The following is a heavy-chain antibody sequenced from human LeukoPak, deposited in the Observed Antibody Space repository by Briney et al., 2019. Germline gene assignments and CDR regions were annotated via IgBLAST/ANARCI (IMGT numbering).Heavy chain of an antibody. V-gene: IGHV3-30*03. CDR2: ISYDGSNK. J-gene: IGHJ5*02. CDR3: ARDWRGYCSGGSCYEGDWFDP. CDR1: GFTFSSYG. D-gene: IGHD2-15*01. Sequence: GGSLRLSCAASGFTFSSYGMHWVRQAPGKGLEWVAVISYDGSNKYYADSAKGRFTISRDNSKNTLYLQMNSLRAEDTAVYYCARDWRGYCSGGSCYEGDWFDPWGQGTLVTVSS.